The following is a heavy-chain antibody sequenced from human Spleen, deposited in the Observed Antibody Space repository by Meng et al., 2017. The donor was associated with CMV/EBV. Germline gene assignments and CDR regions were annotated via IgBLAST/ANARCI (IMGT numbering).Heavy chain of an antibody. CDR3: ASATAGVADY. D-gene: IGHD6-19*01. J-gene: IGHJ4*02. Sequence: VSIKASGGTFSSYALSWVRQAPGQGLEWMGGIIPIFGTANYAQKFQGRVTITTDESTSTAYMALSSLRSEDTAVYYCASATAGVADYWGQGTLVTVSS. V-gene: IGHV1-69*05. CDR1: GGTFSSYA. CDR2: IIPIFGTA.